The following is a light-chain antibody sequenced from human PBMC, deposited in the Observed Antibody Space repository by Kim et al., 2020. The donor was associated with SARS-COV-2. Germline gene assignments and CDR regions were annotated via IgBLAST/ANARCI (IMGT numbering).Light chain of an antibody. Sequence: STTLPCKVTRSGVGVYKHVSWYQQHPGKAPKLMIYDVSKRPSGVSNRFSGSKSGNTASLTISGLQAEDEADYYCSSYTSSTTYVFGTGTKVTVL. V-gene: IGLV2-14*04. J-gene: IGLJ1*01. CDR2: DVS. CDR3: SSYTSSTTYV. CDR1: RSGVGVYKH.